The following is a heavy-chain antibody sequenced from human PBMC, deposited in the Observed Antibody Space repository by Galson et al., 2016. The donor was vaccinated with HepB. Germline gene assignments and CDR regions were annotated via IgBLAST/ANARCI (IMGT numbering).Heavy chain of an antibody. CDR2: IFHSGGT. CDR1: GDSITSSY. J-gene: IGHJ5*02. D-gene: IGHD1-1*01. V-gene: IGHV4-59*01. CDR3: TRGGPGYNDL. Sequence: SETLSPTCSVSGDSITSSYWSWIRQPPGKGLEWIGYIFHSGGTDYNPALKTRVTLSVDTSKNQFSLSLNSVSAADTAVYYCTRGGPGYNDLWGQGALVTASS.